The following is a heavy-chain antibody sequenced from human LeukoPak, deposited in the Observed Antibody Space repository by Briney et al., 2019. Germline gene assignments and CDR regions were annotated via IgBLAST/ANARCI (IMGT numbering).Heavy chain of an antibody. CDR1: GYRFTSYG. Sequence: ASVKVSCKAAGYRFTSYGISWVRQAPGQRLEWMGWMSTYDGNTNYAQRVQDRLTMTTDTPTSTAYMELRSLRSDDTAVYYCAKLWATVGYFPVDNWGQGTLVTVSP. V-gene: IGHV1-18*04. D-gene: IGHD2-21*01. CDR2: MSTYDGNT. CDR3: AKLWATVGYFPVDN. J-gene: IGHJ4*02.